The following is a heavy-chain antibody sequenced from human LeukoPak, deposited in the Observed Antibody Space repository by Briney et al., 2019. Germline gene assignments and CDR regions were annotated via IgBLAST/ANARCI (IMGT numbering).Heavy chain of an antibody. CDR3: AKSGKFDTAATLTDYYYYYMDV. J-gene: IGHJ6*03. Sequence: ASVKVSCKASGYTFTGYYMHWVRQAPGQGLEWMGWINPNSGGTNYAQKFQGRVTMTRDTSISTAYMELSRLRSDDTAVYYCAKSGKFDTAATLTDYYYYYMDVWGKGTTVTVSS. CDR2: INPNSGGT. CDR1: GYTFTGYY. V-gene: IGHV1-2*02. D-gene: IGHD5-18*01.